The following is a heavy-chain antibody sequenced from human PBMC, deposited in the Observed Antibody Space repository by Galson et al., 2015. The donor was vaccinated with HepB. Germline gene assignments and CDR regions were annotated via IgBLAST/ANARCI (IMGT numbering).Heavy chain of an antibody. CDR1: GYSFTNYW. D-gene: IGHD2-2*03. V-gene: IGHV5-10-1*01. CDR3: ARPGGYCSGTSCYSTGTLDI. J-gene: IGHJ3*02. Sequence: QSGAEVTKPGESLTISCKGSGYSFTNYWISWVRQMPGRGLEWLGKIDPNDSYINYNPSFQGHVSISVDRSITTAYLQWGSLKASDTGMYYGARPGGYCSGTSCYSTGTLDIWGQGAKVTVSS. CDR2: IDPNDSYI.